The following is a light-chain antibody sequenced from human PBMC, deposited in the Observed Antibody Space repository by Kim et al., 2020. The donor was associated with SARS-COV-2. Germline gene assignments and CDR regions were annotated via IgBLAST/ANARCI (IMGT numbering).Light chain of an antibody. Sequence: DIQMTQSPTTLSASVGDRVTMTCRASQIITRWLAWYQQKPGKAPKLLIYDASSLKRGVPSRFSGSGSGTEFTLTISSLQPDDFATYYCHQYNGYSHTFGQGTKLEI. CDR1: QIITRW. V-gene: IGKV1-5*01. CDR2: DAS. J-gene: IGKJ2*01. CDR3: HQYNGYSHT.